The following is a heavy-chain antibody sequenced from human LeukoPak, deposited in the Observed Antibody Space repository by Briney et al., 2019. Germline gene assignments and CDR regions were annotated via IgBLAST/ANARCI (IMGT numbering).Heavy chain of an antibody. CDR1: GFIFSDPY. J-gene: IGHJ3*02. CDR3: ARGGRQHAFDI. CDR2: IRNKAESYTT. V-gene: IGHV3-72*01. Sequence: SGGSARLSCAASGFIFSDPYMDWVRQAPGKGLEWVGRIRNKAESYTTEYAASVKGRFTISRDDSKNSLYLQMNSLTTEDTAVYYCARGGRQHAFDIWGQGEIVTVSS. D-gene: IGHD1-26*01.